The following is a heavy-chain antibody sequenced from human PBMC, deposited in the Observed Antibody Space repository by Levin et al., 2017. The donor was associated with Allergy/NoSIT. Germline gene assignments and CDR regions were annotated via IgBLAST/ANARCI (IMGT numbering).Heavy chain of an antibody. CDR1: GFTFSSYG. J-gene: IGHJ6*02. V-gene: IGHV3-33*01. CDR2: IWYDGSNK. CDR3: ARGFGVPKPGYDNSPYYYYGMDV. Sequence: GGSLRLSCAASGFTFSSYGMHWVRQAPGKGLEWVAVIWYDGSNKYYADSVKGRFTISRDNSKNTLYLQMNSLRAEDTAVYYCARGFGVPKPGYDNSPYYYYGMDVWGQGTTVTVSS. D-gene: IGHD5-12*01.